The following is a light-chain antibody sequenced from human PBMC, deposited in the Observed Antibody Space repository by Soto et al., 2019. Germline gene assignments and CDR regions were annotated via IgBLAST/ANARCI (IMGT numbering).Light chain of an antibody. CDR2: DVS. J-gene: IGLJ1*01. CDR1: SSDVGGYSY. V-gene: IGLV2-14*01. Sequence: QAALTQPASVSGSPGQSITISCTGTSSDVGGYSYVSWYQQHPAKAPKFIIYDVSNRPSGVSNRFSGSKSGNTASLTISRLQAEDEADYYCSSYTTSNTRQIVFGTGTKVTVL. CDR3: SSYTTSNTRQIV.